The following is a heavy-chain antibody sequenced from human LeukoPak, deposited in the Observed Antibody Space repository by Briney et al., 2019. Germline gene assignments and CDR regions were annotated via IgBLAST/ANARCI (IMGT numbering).Heavy chain of an antibody. CDR2: ISSSSSYI. D-gene: IGHD1-7*01. Sequence: GGSLRLSCAASGFTFSSYSMKWVRQAPGKGLEWVSSISSSSSYIDYADSVKGRFTIARDNAKNSLYLQMNSLRAEDTAVYYCGTTRYWGQGTLVTVSS. CDR1: GFTFSSYS. CDR3: GTTRY. J-gene: IGHJ4*02. V-gene: IGHV3-21*04.